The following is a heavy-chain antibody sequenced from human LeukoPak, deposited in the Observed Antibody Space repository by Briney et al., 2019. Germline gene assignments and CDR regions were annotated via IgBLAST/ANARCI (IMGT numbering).Heavy chain of an antibody. CDR1: GFTFSSYG. V-gene: IGHV3-33*01. CDR3: ARDSGYGSGSYCHY. CDR2: IWYDGSNK. D-gene: IGHD3-10*01. J-gene: IGHJ4*02. Sequence: QPGGSLRLSCAAPGFTFSSYGMHWVRQAPGKGLEWVAVIWYDGSNKYYADSVKGRFTISRDNSKNTLNLQMNSLRVEDTAVYYCARDSGYGSGSYCHYWGQGTLVTVSS.